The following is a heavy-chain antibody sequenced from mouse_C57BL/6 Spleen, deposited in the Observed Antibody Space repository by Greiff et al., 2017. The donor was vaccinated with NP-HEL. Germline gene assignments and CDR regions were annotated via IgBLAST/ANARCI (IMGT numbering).Heavy chain of an antibody. CDR1: GFTFSSYA. CDR2: ISSGGDYI. Sequence: EVMLVESGEGLVKPGGSLKLSCAASGFTFSSYAMSWVRQTPEKRLEWVAYISSGGDYIYYADTVKGRFTISRDNARNTLYLQMSSLKSEDTAMYYCTRDDHYYGSSYDYWGQGTTLTVSS. V-gene: IGHV5-9-1*02. D-gene: IGHD1-1*01. CDR3: TRDDHYYGSSYDY. J-gene: IGHJ2*01.